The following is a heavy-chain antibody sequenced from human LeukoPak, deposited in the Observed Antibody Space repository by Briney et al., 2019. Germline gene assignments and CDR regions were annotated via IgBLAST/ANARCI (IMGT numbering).Heavy chain of an antibody. V-gene: IGHV3-30*18. J-gene: IGHJ4*02. Sequence: PGGSLRLSCAASGFTFSSYGIHWVRQAPGKGLDWVAVISYDGSNKYYADSVKGRFTISRDHSKNTLYLQMNSLRAEDTAVYYCAKDGGGIALAGPFDYWGQGTLVTVSS. CDR3: AKDGGGIALAGPFDY. CDR1: GFTFSSYG. CDR2: ISYDGSNK. D-gene: IGHD6-19*01.